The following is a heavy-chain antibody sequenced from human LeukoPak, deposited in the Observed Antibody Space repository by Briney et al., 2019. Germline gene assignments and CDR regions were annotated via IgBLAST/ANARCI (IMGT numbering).Heavy chain of an antibody. D-gene: IGHD6-19*01. CDR2: INHSGST. J-gene: IGHJ4*02. CDR3: ARSLAVAGAHFDY. CDR1: GGSFSGYY. Sequence: PSETLSLTCAVYGGSFSGYYWSWIRQPPGKGLEWIGEINHSGSTNYNPSLKSRVTISVDTSKNQFSLKLSSVTAADTAVYYCARSLAVAGAHFDYWGQGTLVTFSS. V-gene: IGHV4-34*01.